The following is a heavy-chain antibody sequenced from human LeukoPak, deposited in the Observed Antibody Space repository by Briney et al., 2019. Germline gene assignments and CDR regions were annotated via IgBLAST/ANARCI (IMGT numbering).Heavy chain of an antibody. CDR3: AKEGVAPGSSGDFFDY. CDR1: GFTFGSYA. J-gene: IGHJ4*02. CDR2: IIASGDRT. Sequence: GGSLRLSCAASGFTFGSYAMTWVRQAPGMGLDWVSTIIASGDRTYYADSVKVRFTVSRDNSKNTLYLQLNSLRAEDTAVYYCAKEGVAPGSSGDFFDYWGQGTLVTASS. D-gene: IGHD3-10*01. V-gene: IGHV3-23*01.